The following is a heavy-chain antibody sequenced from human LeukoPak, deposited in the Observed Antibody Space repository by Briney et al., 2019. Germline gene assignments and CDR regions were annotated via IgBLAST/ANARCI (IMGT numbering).Heavy chain of an antibody. D-gene: IGHD5-12*01. CDR3: ARAPQIGFSGFDKNY. Sequence: GGSLRLSCAASGLTLSDYWMHWVRQAPGKGLVWVSRINSDGSRIIYADSVKGRFTISRDNAKNTVYLQMNSLRADDTAVHFCARAPQIGFSGFDKNYWGQGTLVTVSS. CDR2: INSDGSRI. V-gene: IGHV3-74*01. J-gene: IGHJ4*02. CDR1: GLTLSDYW.